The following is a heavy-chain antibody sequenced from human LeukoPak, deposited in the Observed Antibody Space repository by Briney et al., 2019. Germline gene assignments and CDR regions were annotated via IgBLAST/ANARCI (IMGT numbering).Heavy chain of an antibody. CDR3: ARDVGSSLNY. D-gene: IGHD2-15*01. CDR1: GFTFSSYC. V-gene: IGHV3-21*01. CDR2: ISSSSSYI. Sequence: GGSLRLSCAASGFTFSSYCMSWVRQAPGKGLEWVSSISSSSSYIYYADSMKGRFTISRGNAKNSLYLQMNSLRAEDTAVYYCARDVGSSLNYWGQRTLVTVSS. J-gene: IGHJ4*02.